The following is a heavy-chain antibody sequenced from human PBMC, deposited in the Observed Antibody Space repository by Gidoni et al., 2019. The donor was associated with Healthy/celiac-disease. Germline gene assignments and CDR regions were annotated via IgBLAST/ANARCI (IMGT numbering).Heavy chain of an antibody. V-gene: IGHV3-30*18. D-gene: IGHD1-26*01. CDR2: ISYDGSNK. CDR3: AKPVGLKNYFDY. CDR1: GFTFSSYG. J-gene: IGHJ4*02. Sequence: QVQLVESGGGVVQPGRSLRLSCAASGFTFSSYGMHWVRQAPGKGLEWVAVISYDGSNKYYADSVKGRFTISRDNSKNTLYLQMNSLRAEDTAVYYCAKPVGLKNYFDYWGQGTLVTVSS.